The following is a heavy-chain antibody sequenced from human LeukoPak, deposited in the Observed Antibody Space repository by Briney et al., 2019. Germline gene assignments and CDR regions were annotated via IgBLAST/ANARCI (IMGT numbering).Heavy chain of an antibody. CDR3: ARVGSYGYLYYFDY. Sequence: SETLSLTCAVYGGSFSGYYWSWIRQPPGKGLEWIGEINHSGSTNYNPSLKSRVTISVDKSKNQISLKLSSVTAADTAVYYCARVGSYGYLYYFDYWGQGTLVTVSS. V-gene: IGHV4-34*01. D-gene: IGHD5-18*01. CDR2: INHSGST. J-gene: IGHJ4*02. CDR1: GGSFSGYY.